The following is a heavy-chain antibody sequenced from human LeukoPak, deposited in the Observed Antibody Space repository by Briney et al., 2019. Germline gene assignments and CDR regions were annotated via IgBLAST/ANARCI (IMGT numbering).Heavy chain of an antibody. CDR3: ARVPKGTYYFDY. Sequence: SETLSLTCSVSGGSIISDSYYWNCIRQPAGKGLEWIGRMYTSGTTNYNPSLKSRVTISVDTSKNQFSLKLSSVTAADTAVYYCARVPKGTYYFDYWGQGTLVTVSS. V-gene: IGHV4-61*02. D-gene: IGHD3-10*01. CDR1: GGSIISDSYY. J-gene: IGHJ4*02. CDR2: MYTSGTT.